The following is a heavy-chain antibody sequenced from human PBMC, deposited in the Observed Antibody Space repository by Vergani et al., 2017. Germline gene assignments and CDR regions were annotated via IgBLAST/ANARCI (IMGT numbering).Heavy chain of an antibody. CDR2: INPSGGST. CDR1: GYAFTSYY. J-gene: IGHJ4*02. CDR3: ARPHGDILPPDPRRLDY. Sequence: QVLLVQSGAEVKKPGASVRVSCKSSGYAFTSYYVHWVRQAPGQGLEWMGIINPSGGSTTYAQQFQGRLTMTRDTSTSTVYMDLSNLRSEDTAVYYCARPHGDILPPDPRRLDYWVQGTLVTVSS. V-gene: IGHV1-46*03.